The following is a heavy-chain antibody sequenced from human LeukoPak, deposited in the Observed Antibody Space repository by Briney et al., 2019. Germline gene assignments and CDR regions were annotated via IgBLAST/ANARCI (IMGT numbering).Heavy chain of an antibody. D-gene: IGHD2/OR15-2a*01. V-gene: IGHV3-73*01. CDR3: TAHLLYCNTTDCAPRGFDP. J-gene: IGHJ5*02. CDR1: GFSFSGSA. Sequence: GGFLRLSCAASGFSFSGSAIHWVRQTSGKGLEWIGRIRSQADSYATAYSVSVKGRFSISRDDSKNTAYLQMNSLRAEDTAVYYCTAHLLYCNTTDCAPRGFDPWGQGTLVTVSS. CDR2: IRSQADSYAT.